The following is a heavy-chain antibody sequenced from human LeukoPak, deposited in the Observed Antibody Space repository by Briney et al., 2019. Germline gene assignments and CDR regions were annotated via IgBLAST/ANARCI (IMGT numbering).Heavy chain of an antibody. J-gene: IGHJ6*03. D-gene: IGHD2-2*02. Sequence: PSQTLSLTCTVSGGSISSGGYYWRWIRQHPGKGLEWIGYIYYNGSANYNPSLKSRVTISVDTSKNQFSLKLSSVTAADTAVYYCKGSERDIVVVPAAILSFNYYMDVWGKGTTVTVSS. CDR1: GGSISSGGYY. V-gene: IGHV4-31*09. CDR3: KGSERDIVVVPAAILSFNYYMDV. CDR2: IYYNGSA.